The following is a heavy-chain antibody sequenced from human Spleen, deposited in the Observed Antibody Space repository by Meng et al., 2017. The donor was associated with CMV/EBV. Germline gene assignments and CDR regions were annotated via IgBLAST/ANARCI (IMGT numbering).Heavy chain of an antibody. CDR3: ARQDSDNWNDYYFDS. Sequence: YGGAFSGYYWSWIRQPPGKGLEWIGEINHSGSTNYNPSLKSRVTISVDTSKNQFSLKLSSVTAADTAVYYCARQDSDNWNDYYFDSWGQGTLVTVSS. V-gene: IGHV4-34*01. J-gene: IGHJ4*02. CDR2: INHSGST. D-gene: IGHD1-1*01. CDR1: GGAFSGYY.